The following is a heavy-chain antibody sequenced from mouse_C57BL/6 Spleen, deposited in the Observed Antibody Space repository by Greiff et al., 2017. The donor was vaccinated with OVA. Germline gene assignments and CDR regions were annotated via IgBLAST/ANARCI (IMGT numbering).Heavy chain of an antibody. D-gene: IGHD2-4*01. CDR3: ARSYYDYDVAY. J-gene: IGHJ3*01. Sequence: QVQLQQSGAELVKPGASVKISCKASGYAFSSYWMNWVKQRPGKGLEWIGQIYPGDGDTNYNGKFKGKATLTADKSSSTAYMQRSSLTSEDSAVYFCARSYYDYDVAYWGQGTLVTVSA. V-gene: IGHV1-80*01. CDR2: IYPGDGDT. CDR1: GYAFSSYW.